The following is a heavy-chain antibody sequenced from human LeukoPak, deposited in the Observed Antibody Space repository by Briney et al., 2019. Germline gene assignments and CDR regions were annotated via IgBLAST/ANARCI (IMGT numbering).Heavy chain of an antibody. D-gene: IGHD2-15*01. Sequence: GGSLRLSCAASGFTFSSYAMSWVRQAPGKGLEWVSAISGSGGSTYYADSVKGRFTISRDNSKNTLYLQMNSLRAEDTAVYYCAKAQGYCSGGSCYDYFDYWGQGTLVTVSS. J-gene: IGHJ4*02. V-gene: IGHV3-23*01. CDR3: AKAQGYCSGGSCYDYFDY. CDR1: GFTFSSYA. CDR2: ISGSGGST.